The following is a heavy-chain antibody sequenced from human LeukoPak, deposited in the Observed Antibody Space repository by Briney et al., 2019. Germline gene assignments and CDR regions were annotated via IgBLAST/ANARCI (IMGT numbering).Heavy chain of an antibody. CDR1: GFTFSSYW. Sequence: PGGSLRLSCGASGFTFSSYWMSSVRQAPGKGLEWVANIKKDGSEKYYVDSVKGRFTISRDNAKNSLYLQMNSLRAEDTAVYYCARDLSGYSPYFDYWGQGTLVIVSS. V-gene: IGHV3-7*04. J-gene: IGHJ4*02. D-gene: IGHD3-22*01. CDR3: ARDLSGYSPYFDY. CDR2: IKKDGSEK.